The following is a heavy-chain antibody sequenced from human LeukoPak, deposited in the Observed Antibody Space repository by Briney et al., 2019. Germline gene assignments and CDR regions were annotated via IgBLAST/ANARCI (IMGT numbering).Heavy chain of an antibody. CDR2: INHSGST. Sequence: PSETLSLTCAVYGGPFSGYYWSWIRQPPGKGLEWIGEINHSGSTNYNPSLKSRVTISVDTSKNQFSLKLISVTAADTAVYYCARYDILTGNVGYYYYYMDVWGKGTTVTVSS. J-gene: IGHJ6*03. V-gene: IGHV4-34*01. CDR3: ARYDILTGNVGYYYYYMDV. CDR1: GGPFSGYY. D-gene: IGHD3-9*01.